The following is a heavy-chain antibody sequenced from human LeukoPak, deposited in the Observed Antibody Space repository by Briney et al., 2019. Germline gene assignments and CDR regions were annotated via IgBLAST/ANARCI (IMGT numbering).Heavy chain of an antibody. CDR3: ARAPGGFHGDYSPIAY. Sequence: GSLRLSCAASGFTFSSYAMSWVRQAPGKGLEWISGISGSGGSTNYADSVKGRFTISRDNSQNTLYLQMNSLRADETAMYYCARAPGGFHGDYSPIAYWGQGTLVTVSS. J-gene: IGHJ4*02. CDR1: GFTFSSYA. CDR2: ISGSGGST. D-gene: IGHD4-17*01. V-gene: IGHV3-23*01.